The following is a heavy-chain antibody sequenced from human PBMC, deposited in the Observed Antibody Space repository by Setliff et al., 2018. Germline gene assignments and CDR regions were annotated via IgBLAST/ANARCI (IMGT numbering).Heavy chain of an antibody. J-gene: IGHJ6*03. Sequence: ASVKVSCKASGYTLNNYAMSWMRQAPGQGLEWMGWINTNTGNPTYAQGFTGRFVFSLDTSSSTAYLQISSLKAEDTALYYCARASRFGTIKYRGDYYMDVWGKGTTVTVSS. CDR3: ARASRFGTIKYRGDYYMDV. V-gene: IGHV7-4-1*02. CDR1: GYTLNNYA. D-gene: IGHD3-10*01. CDR2: INTNTGNP.